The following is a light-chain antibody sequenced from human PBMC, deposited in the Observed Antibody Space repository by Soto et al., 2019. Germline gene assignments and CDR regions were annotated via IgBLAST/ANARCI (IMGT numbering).Light chain of an antibody. CDR3: QQRSNWPT. CDR1: QSVSSY. Sequence: EIVLAQTPATRSLSPGETATLSCRASQSVSSYLAWYQQKPGQAPRLLIYDASNRATDFPARFSGSGSGTDFTLTISSLEPEDFAVYYCQQRSNWPTFGGGTKVEIK. CDR2: DAS. J-gene: IGKJ4*01. V-gene: IGKV3-11*01.